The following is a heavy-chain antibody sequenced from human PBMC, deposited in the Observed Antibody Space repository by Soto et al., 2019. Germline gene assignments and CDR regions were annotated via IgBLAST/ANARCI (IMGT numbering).Heavy chain of an antibody. CDR2: IRGSAGNA. CDR1: GFTFSSYG. Sequence: EVQLLESGGGLVQPGGSLRLSCAGTGFTFSSYGMSWVRQAPGKGLEGVSTIRGSAGNANYADSVKGRFTISRDASTNTVNLQMNSLSPDDTAVYYCAKHLWFGESVFDPWGQGTLVVVSS. CDR3: AKHLWFGESVFDP. D-gene: IGHD3-10*01. V-gene: IGHV3-23*01. J-gene: IGHJ5*02.